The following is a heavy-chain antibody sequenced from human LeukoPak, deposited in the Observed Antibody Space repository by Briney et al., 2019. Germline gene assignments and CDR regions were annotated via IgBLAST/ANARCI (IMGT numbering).Heavy chain of an antibody. CDR2: INPNSGGT. Sequence: ASVKVSCKASGYTFTGYYMHWVRQAPGQGLEWMGWINPNSGGTNYAQKFQGRVTMTRDASISTAYMELSRLRSDDTAVYYCARVPPSEWATYPIIRYDYVWGSYKGAFDIWGQGTMVTVSS. D-gene: IGHD3-16*01. CDR1: GYTFTGYY. CDR3: ARVPPSEWATYPIIRYDYVWGSYKGAFDI. J-gene: IGHJ3*02. V-gene: IGHV1-2*02.